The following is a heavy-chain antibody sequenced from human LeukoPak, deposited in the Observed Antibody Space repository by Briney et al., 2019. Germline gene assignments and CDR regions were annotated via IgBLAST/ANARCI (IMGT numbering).Heavy chain of an antibody. V-gene: IGHV4-34*01. Sequence: PSETLSLTCAVYGGSFSGYYWSWIRQPPGKGLEWIGEINRSGSTNYNPSLKSRVTISVDTSKNQFSLKLSSVTAADTAVYYCASADHYYDSSGYYEPGYWGQGTLVTVSS. D-gene: IGHD3-22*01. CDR3: ASADHYYDSSGYYEPGY. J-gene: IGHJ4*02. CDR2: INRSGST. CDR1: GGSFSGYY.